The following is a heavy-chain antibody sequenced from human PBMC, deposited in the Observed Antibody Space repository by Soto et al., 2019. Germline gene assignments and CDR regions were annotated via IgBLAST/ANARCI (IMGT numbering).Heavy chain of an antibody. V-gene: IGHV1-69*13. CDR2: IIPIFGTA. J-gene: IGHJ4*02. D-gene: IGHD5-12*01. CDR3: ARPWQVQGRWLQWDFDY. Sequence: ASVKVSCKASGGTFSSYAISWVRQAPGQGLEWMGGIIPIFGTANYAQKFQGRVTITADESTSTAYMELSSLRSEDTAVYYCARPWQVQGRWLQWDFDYWGEGTLVTVSS. CDR1: GGTFSSYA.